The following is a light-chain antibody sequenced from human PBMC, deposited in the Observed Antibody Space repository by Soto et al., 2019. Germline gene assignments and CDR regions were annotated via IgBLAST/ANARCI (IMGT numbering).Light chain of an antibody. V-gene: IGKV1-39*01. CDR3: QPYNNWPLT. CDR2: AAS. CDR1: QTISGY. Sequence: DIQMTQSPSSLSASVGDRVTITCRASQTISGYLNWYQQKPGKAPELLIYAASYLGNGVPSRFSGSGSGAEFTLTINSLQSEDFAVYYCQPYNNWPLTFGGGTKVDIK. J-gene: IGKJ4*01.